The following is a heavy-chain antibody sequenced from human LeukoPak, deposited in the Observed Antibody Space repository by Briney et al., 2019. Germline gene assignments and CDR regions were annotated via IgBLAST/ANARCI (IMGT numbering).Heavy chain of an antibody. CDR1: GGSISSGGYS. CDR2: IYHSGST. V-gene: IGHV4-30-2*01. D-gene: IGHD3-10*01. Sequence: SETLSLTCAVSGGSISSGGYSWSWIRQPPGKGLEWIGYIYHSGSTYYNPSLKSRVTISVDRSKNQFSLKLSSVTAADTAVYYCARESNGSGSYLFDYWGQGTLVTVSS. CDR3: ARESNGSGSYLFDY. J-gene: IGHJ4*02.